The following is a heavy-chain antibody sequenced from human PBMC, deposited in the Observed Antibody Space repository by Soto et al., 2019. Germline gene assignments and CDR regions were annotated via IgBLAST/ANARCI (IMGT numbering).Heavy chain of an antibody. D-gene: IGHD2-15*01. CDR1: GYTFTSYH. V-gene: IGHV1-46*01. CDR2: INPSGATT. J-gene: IGHJ4*02. CDR3: ARDRYCSGGSCYSGEL. Sequence: ASVKVSCKASGYTFTSYHIHWVRQAPGQGLEWMGIINPSGATTTYAQRFQGRVTMTRDTSTSTVYMDLSSLTSEDTAVYYCARDRYCSGGSCYSGELWGQGTLVTVSS.